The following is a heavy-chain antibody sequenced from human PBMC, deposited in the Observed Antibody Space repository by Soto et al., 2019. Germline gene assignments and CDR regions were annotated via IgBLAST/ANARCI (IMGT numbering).Heavy chain of an antibody. CDR3: AGYCSSTSCSAP. J-gene: IGHJ5*02. Sequence: PGGSLRLSCAASGFTFSIYIINWVRQAPGKGLEWVSSISSSSSYIYYADSVKGRFTISRDNSKNTLYLQMNSLRAEDTAVYYCAGYCSSTSCSAPWGQGTLVTVSS. CDR2: ISSSSSYI. V-gene: IGHV3-21*01. D-gene: IGHD2-2*03. CDR1: GFTFSIYI.